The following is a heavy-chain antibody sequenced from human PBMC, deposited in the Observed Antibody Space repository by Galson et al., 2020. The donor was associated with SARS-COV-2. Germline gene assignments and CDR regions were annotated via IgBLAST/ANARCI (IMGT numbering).Heavy chain of an antibody. J-gene: IGHJ6*02. CDR2: IYTSGST. V-gene: IGHV4-4*07. CDR1: GGSISSYY. Sequence: SETLSLTCTVSGGSISSYYWSWIRQPAGKGLEWIGRIYTSGSTNYNPSLKSRVTMSVDTSKNQFSLKLSSVTAADTAVYYCARDSKVTTHHYYYYYGMDFWGQGTTVTVSS. D-gene: IGHD4-4*01. CDR3: ARDSKVTTHHYYYYYGMDF.